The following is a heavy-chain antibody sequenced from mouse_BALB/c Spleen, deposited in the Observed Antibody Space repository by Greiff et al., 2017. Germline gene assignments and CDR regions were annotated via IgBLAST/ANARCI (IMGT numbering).Heavy chain of an antibody. Sequence: EVQGVESGGGLVKPGGSLKLSCAASGFTFSSYAMSWVRQSPEKRLEWVAEISSGGSYTYYPDTVTGRFTISRDNAKNTLYLEMSSLRSEDTAMYYCARGYYGLAYWGQGTLVTVSA. V-gene: IGHV5-9-4*01. D-gene: IGHD2-1*01. J-gene: IGHJ3*01. CDR1: GFTFSSYA. CDR3: ARGYYGLAY. CDR2: ISSGGSYT.